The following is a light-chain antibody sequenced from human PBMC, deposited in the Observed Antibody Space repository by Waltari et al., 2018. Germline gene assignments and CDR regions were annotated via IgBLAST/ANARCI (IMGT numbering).Light chain of an antibody. V-gene: IGKV3-15*01. CDR2: GAS. Sequence: EIVVTQSPATLSLSPGERATLSCRASENVDTNIALEQQKPGQPPRLLISGASTRATDIPPRFSGSGSGTEFTLSISSLQSEDFAVYYCHQYKNWPPWTFGQGTKVEIK. CDR1: ENVDTN. CDR3: HQYKNWPPWT. J-gene: IGKJ1*01.